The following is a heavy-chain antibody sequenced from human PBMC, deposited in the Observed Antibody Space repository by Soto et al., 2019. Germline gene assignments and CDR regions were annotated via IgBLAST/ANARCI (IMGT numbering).Heavy chain of an antibody. CDR2: IGTAGDT. D-gene: IGHD2-21*02. V-gene: IGHV3-13*01. J-gene: IGHJ6*03. Sequence: GGSLRLSCAASGFTFSSYDMHWVRQATGKGLEWVSAIGTAGDTYYPGSVKGRFTISRENAKNSLYLQMNSLRAGDTAVYYCARGGDSSYNYYYYYMDVWGKGTTVTVSS. CDR3: ARGGDSSYNYYYYYMDV. CDR1: GFTFSSYD.